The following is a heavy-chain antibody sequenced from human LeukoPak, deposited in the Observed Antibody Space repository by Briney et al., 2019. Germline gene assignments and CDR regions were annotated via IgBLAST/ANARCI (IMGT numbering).Heavy chain of an antibody. V-gene: IGHV1-24*01. CDR3: ATPSGSHDAFDI. CDR1: GYTLTELS. CDR2: FDPEDGET. Sequence: ASVKVSCKVSGYTLTELSMHWVRQAPGKGLEWMGGFDPEDGETIYAQKFQGRVTMTEDTSTDTAYMELSSLRSEDTVVYYCATPSGSHDAFDIWGQGTMVTVSS. J-gene: IGHJ3*02. D-gene: IGHD3-10*01.